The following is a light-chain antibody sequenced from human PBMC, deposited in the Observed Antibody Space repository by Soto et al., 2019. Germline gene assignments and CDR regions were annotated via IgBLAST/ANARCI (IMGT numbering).Light chain of an antibody. V-gene: IGKV3-20*01. J-gene: IGKJ1*01. Sequence: EIVLTQSPGTLSLSPGERGTVSCRASQIFNSKYLAWYQHRPGQAPRLLSYDASRSATGIPERFSGSASGTDFILTIKRLEPEYFAVYYCVQYDEPPSRWTFGQGTKV. CDR1: QIFNSKY. CDR3: VQYDEPPSRWT. CDR2: DAS.